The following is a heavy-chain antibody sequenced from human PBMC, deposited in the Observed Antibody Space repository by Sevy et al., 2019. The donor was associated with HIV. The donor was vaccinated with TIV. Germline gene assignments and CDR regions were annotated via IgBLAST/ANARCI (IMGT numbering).Heavy chain of an antibody. J-gene: IGHJ5*02. Sequence: ASVKVSCKASVYNFYIHWVRQAPGQGLEWMGRVTPNSGATTYAQRFQGRVAMTMDTSISTAYMELSGLKSDDTAIYYCAGQSLGWYNWFDPWGQGTLVTVSS. CDR3: AGQSLGWYNWFDP. CDR2: VTPNSGAT. V-gene: IGHV1-2*06. CDR1: VYNFY. D-gene: IGHD6-19*01.